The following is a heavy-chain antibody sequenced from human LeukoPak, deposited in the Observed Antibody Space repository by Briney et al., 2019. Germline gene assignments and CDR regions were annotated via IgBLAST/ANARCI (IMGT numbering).Heavy chain of an antibody. V-gene: IGHV3-30-3*01. CDR1: GFTFSSYA. D-gene: IGHD4-17*01. CDR2: ISYDGSNK. Sequence: GGSLRLSCAASGFTFSSYAMHWVRQAPGKGLEWVAVISYDGSNKYYADSVKGRFTISRDNSKNTLYLRMNSLRAEDTAVYYCARRSAVTTSRRGLDPWGQGTLVTVSS. J-gene: IGHJ5*02. CDR3: ARRSAVTTSRRGLDP.